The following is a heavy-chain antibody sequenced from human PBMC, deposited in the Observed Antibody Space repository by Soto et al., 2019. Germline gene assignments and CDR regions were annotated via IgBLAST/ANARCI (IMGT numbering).Heavy chain of an antibody. Sequence: SGPTLVNPTQTLTLTCTFSGFSLSTSGVGVGWIRQPPGKALEWLALIYWDDDKGYSPSLKSRLTITKDTSKNQVVLTMTNMDPVDTATYYCAHTAGYDYIWGSYPGSYGSFDYWGQGTLVTVSS. CDR2: IYWDDDK. J-gene: IGHJ4*02. CDR3: AHTAGYDYIWGSYPGSYGSFDY. CDR1: GFSLSTSGVG. D-gene: IGHD3-16*02. V-gene: IGHV2-5*02.